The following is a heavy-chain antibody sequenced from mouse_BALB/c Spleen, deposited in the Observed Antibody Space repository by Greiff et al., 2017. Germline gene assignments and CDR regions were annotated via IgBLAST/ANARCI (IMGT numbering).Heavy chain of an antibody. CDR1: GYSFTSYW. D-gene: IGHD2-4*01. J-gene: IGHJ3*01. CDR3: ARGSTMITSFAY. CDR2: IDPSDSET. Sequence: VQLQQSGPQLVRPGASVKISCKASGYSFTSYWMHWVKQRPGQGLEWIGMIDPSDSETRLNQKFKDKATLTVDKSSSTAYMQLSIPTSEDSAVDYCARGSTMITSFAYWGQGTLVTVSA. V-gene: IGHV1S126*01.